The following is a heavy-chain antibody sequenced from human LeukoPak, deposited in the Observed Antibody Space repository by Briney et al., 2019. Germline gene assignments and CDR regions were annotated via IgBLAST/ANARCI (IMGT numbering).Heavy chain of an antibody. CDR2: IYHSRST. CDR3: ASIIVGATTRFDY. Sequence: PSETLSLTCAVSGYSISSGYYWGWIRQPPGKGLEWIGSIYHSRSTYYNPSLKSRVTISVDTSKNHFSLKLSSVTAVDTAVYYCASIIVGATTRFDYWGQGTLVTVSS. D-gene: IGHD1-26*01. V-gene: IGHV4-38-2*01. J-gene: IGHJ4*02. CDR1: GYSISSGYY.